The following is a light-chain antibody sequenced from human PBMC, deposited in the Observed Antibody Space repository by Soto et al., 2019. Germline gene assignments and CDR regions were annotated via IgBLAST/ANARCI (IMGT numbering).Light chain of an antibody. J-gene: IGLJ3*02. CDR1: SSNIGSKT. CDR3: AAWDDSLNGHWV. CDR2: SKN. V-gene: IGLV1-44*01. Sequence: QLVLTQPPSASGTPGQRVTISRSGSSSNIGSKTVKWNQQLPGTAPKLLIYSKNQRPSGVPDRFSGSKSGTSASLAISGLQSEDEADDYWAAWDDSLNGHWVFGGGTKLTVL.